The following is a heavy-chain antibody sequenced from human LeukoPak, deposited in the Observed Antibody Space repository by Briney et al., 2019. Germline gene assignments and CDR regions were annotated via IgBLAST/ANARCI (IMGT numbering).Heavy chain of an antibody. J-gene: IGHJ4*02. CDR1: GYTFSTYP. V-gene: IGHV7-4-1*02. CDR2: INTNTGNP. Sequence: ASVKVSCKASGYTFSTYPMNWVRQAPGQGLEWMGWINTNTGNPTYAQGFTGRFVFSLDTSVSTAYLQISSLKAEDTAVHYCARTGVSDFDYWGQGTLVTVSS. CDR3: ARTGVSDFDY. D-gene: IGHD4-23*01.